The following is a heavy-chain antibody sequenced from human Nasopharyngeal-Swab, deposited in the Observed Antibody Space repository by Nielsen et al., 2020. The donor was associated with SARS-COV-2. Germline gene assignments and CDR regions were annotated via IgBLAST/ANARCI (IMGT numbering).Heavy chain of an antibody. D-gene: IGHD2-2*01. Sequence: SETLSLTCTVSGGSISSYYWSWIRQPPGKGLEWIGYIYYSGSTNYNPSLKSRVTISVDTSKNQFSLKLSSVTAADTAVYYCARDRVPSYYFDYWGQGTLVTVSS. CDR2: IYYSGST. CDR3: ARDRVPSYYFDY. J-gene: IGHJ4*02. CDR1: GGSISSYY. V-gene: IGHV4-59*01.